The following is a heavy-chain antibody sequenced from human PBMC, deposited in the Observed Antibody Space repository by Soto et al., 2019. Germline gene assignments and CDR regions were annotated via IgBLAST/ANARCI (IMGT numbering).Heavy chain of an antibody. J-gene: IGHJ6*03. V-gene: IGHV3-9*01. Sequence: GGSLRLSCAASGFTFDDYAMHWVRQAPGKGLEWVSGISWNSGSIGYADSVKGRFTISRDNAKNSLYLQMNSLRAEDTALYYCAKTNLKERYCSSTSCYAHYYYYMDVWGKGTTVTVSS. CDR3: AKTNLKERYCSSTSCYAHYYYYMDV. D-gene: IGHD2-2*01. CDR2: ISWNSGSI. CDR1: GFTFDDYA.